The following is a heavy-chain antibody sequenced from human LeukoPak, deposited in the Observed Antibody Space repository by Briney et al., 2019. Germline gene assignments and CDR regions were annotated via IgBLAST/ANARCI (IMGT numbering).Heavy chain of an antibody. CDR3: ARPPPGWVHANDGFDI. Sequence: ASVKVSCKASGYTLINYAMHWVRQVPGQRPEWVGWINAGIDNTKYSQNFQGRVTITRDTSASTVYMELSSLRSEDTAVYYCARPPPGWVHANDGFDIWGRGTTVTVSS. V-gene: IGHV1-3*01. CDR2: INAGIDNT. D-gene: IGHD1-26*01. J-gene: IGHJ3*02. CDR1: GYTLINYA.